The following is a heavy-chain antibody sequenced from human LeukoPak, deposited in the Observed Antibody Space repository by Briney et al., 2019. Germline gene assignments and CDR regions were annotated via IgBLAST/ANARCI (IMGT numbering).Heavy chain of an antibody. Sequence: GGSLRLSCAASGFTFSNAWMSWVRQAPGMGLDWVGHIRSKTDGGTIDYAAPVKGRFVISRDDSRDTLYLQMNSLRIEDTAMYYCTTWTDLYDYWGQGILVSVSS. V-gene: IGHV3-15*01. CDR3: TTWTDLYDY. D-gene: IGHD3/OR15-3a*01. CDR2: IRSKTDGGTI. CDR1: GFTFSNAW. J-gene: IGHJ4*02.